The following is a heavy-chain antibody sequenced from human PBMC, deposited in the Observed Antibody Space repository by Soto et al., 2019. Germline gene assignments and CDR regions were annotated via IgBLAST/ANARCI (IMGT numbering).Heavy chain of an antibody. J-gene: IGHJ4*02. CDR3: ARKKIPGLFDY. Sequence: SETLSLTCAVYGGSFSGYYWTWIRQPPGTGLEWIGEINHSGSTNYNPSLKSRVTISVDTSKNQFSLKLTSVTAADTAVYYCARKKIPGLFDYWGKGTLVTGSS. CDR2: INHSGST. D-gene: IGHD2-21*01. CDR1: GGSFSGYY. V-gene: IGHV4-34*01.